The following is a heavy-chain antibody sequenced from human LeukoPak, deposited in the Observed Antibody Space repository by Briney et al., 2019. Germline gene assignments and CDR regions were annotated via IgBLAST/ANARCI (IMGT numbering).Heavy chain of an antibody. CDR2: IIPIFGTA. D-gene: IGHD2-15*01. CDR1: GGTFSSYA. V-gene: IGHV1-69*05. CDR3: ARVGYCSGGSCYSGYYYYYMDV. Sequence: VASVKVSCKASGGTFSSYAISWVRQAPGQGLEWMGGIIPIFGTANYAQKFQGRVTITTDESTSTAYMELSSLRSEDTAVYYCARVGYCSGGSCYSGYYYYYMDVWGKGTTVTVSS. J-gene: IGHJ6*03.